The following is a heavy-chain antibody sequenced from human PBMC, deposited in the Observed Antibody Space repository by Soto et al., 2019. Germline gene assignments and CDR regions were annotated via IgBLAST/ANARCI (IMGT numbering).Heavy chain of an antibody. CDR2: ISAYNGNT. CDR3: ARGSGSYPLWYFDY. CDR1: GYTFTSYG. Sequence: ASVKVSCKASGYTFTSYGISWVRQAPGQGLEWMGWISAYNGNTNYAQKLQGRVTMTTDTSTSTAYMELRSLRSDDAAVYYCARGSGSYPLWYFDYWGQGTLVTASS. J-gene: IGHJ4*02. D-gene: IGHD1-26*01. V-gene: IGHV1-18*01.